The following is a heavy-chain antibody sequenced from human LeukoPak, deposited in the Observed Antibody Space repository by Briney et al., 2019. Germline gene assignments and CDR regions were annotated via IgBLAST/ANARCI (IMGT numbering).Heavy chain of an antibody. J-gene: IGHJ4*02. CDR2: INHSGST. Sequence: SETLSPTCAVYGGSFSGYYWSWIRQPPGKGLEWIGEINHSGSTNYNPSLKSRVTISVDTSKNQFSLKLSSVTAADTAVYYCASSNYDSSGPSFDYWGQGTLVTVSS. CDR1: GGSFSGYY. CDR3: ASSNYDSSGPSFDY. V-gene: IGHV4-34*09. D-gene: IGHD3-22*01.